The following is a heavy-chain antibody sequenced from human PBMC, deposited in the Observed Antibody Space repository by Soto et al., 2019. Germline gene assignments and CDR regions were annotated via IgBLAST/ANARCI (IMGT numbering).Heavy chain of an antibody. D-gene: IGHD3-10*01. CDR1: GFTCNNYA. J-gene: IGHJ4*02. V-gene: IGHV3-30*01. Sequence: ESGGGVVQPGRSLRLSCAASGFTCNNYAMHWVRQAPGKGLEWVAVISYDGRNKYYADSVKGRFTISRDNPKNTLYLQMHSLRAEDTAVDYCARGYGSGSYVLDYWCQGSLVSVSS. CDR2: ISYDGRNK. CDR3: ARGYGSGSYVLDY.